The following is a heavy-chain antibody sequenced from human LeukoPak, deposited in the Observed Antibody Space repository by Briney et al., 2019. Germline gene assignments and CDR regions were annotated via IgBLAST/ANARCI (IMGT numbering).Heavy chain of an antibody. V-gene: IGHV3-30*04. J-gene: IGHJ5*02. D-gene: IGHD6-13*01. CDR1: GFTFSSYA. Sequence: GGSLRLSCAASGFTFSSYAMHWVRQAPGKGLEWVTVISYDGSNKYYADSMKGRFTITRDNSKNTLYLQMNSLRAEDTAVYYCARGDKELVFKRRKGGFDPWGQGTLVTVSS. CDR3: ARGDKELVFKRRKGGFDP. CDR2: ISYDGSNK.